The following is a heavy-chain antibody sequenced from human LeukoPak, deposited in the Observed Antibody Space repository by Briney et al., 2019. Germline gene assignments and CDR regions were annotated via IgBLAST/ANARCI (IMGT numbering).Heavy chain of an antibody. D-gene: IGHD4-17*01. CDR2: IYTTRST. Sequence: TLSLTCTVSGVSISSGSYYWSWIRQPAGKGLESIGRIYTTRSTNYNPSLKSRVTISVDTSKNQFSLKLSSVTAADTAVYYCASRTVSTYYYFDYWGQGGLVTVSS. CDR3: ASRTVSTYYYFDY. CDR1: GVSISSGSYY. J-gene: IGHJ4*02. V-gene: IGHV4-61*02.